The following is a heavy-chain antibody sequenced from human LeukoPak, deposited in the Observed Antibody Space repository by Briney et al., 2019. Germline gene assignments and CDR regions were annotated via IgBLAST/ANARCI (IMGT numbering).Heavy chain of an antibody. CDR3: ARFSFRDY. D-gene: IGHD2-21*01. V-gene: IGHV1-46*01. CDR1: GYTFTSYY. CDR2: INPSGGST. J-gene: IGHJ4*02. Sequence: ASVKVSCKASGYTFTSYYMHWVRQAPGQGLEWMGIINPSGGSTSYAQKLQGRVTMTTDTSTSTAYMELRSLRSDDTAVYYCARFSFRDYWGQGTLVTVSS.